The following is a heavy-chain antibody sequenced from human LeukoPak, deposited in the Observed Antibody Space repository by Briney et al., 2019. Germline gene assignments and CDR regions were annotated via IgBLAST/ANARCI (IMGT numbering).Heavy chain of an antibody. CDR1: GFSLNTRDMN. Sequence: SGPTLVKPTQTLTLTCTFSGFSLNTRDMNVAWIRQPPGKALEWLALIRWTDEKSYSPSLKNRLTITKDTSKNQVVLTMANMDPVDTATYFCARDFDWPIAHWGQGSPVTVSS. V-gene: IGHV2-5*01. J-gene: IGHJ4*02. CDR3: ARDFDWPIAH. D-gene: IGHD3-9*01. CDR2: IRWTDEK.